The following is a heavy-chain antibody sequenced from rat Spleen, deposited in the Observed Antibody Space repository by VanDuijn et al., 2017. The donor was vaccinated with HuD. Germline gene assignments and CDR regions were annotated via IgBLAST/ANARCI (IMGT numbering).Heavy chain of an antibody. CDR1: GFTYSNYV. V-gene: IGHV5-25*01. D-gene: IGHD1-12*02. CDR3: TRDRGMMVLYGPFDY. CDR2: ISTGGGNT. J-gene: IGHJ2*01. Sequence: EVQLVESGGGLVQPGRSLKLSCAASGFTYSNYVMAWVRQAPTKGLEWVASISTGGGNTYYRDSVKGRFTISRDNAKSTLYLQMNSLRSEDTATYYCTRDRGMMVLYGPFDYWGQGVMVTVSS.